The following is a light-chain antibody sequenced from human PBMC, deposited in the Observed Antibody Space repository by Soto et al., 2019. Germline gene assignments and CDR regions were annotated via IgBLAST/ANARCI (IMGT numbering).Light chain of an antibody. CDR3: QQYDDWPPA. J-gene: IGKJ4*01. CDR2: GAS. CDR1: QSVSSK. Sequence: DRVRRQPQASLTLSPGERATLSCRASQSVSSKLVWYQQKPGQAPRFLIYGASTRATGIPARFRGIGSGTEYTLSIDSLQSEDFAVYYCQQYDDWPPAFGGGTMV. V-gene: IGKV3-15*01.